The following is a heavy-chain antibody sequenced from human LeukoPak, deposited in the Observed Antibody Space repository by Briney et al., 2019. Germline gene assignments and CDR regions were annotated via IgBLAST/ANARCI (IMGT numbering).Heavy chain of an antibody. D-gene: IGHD3-22*01. CDR1: GFTFDDYA. CDR2: ISWNSGTI. J-gene: IGHJ4*02. V-gene: IGHV3-9*01. Sequence: GRSLRLSCAASGFTFDDYAMHWVRQAPGKGLEWVSGISWNSGTIDYADSVKGRFTISKDNAKNSLYLQMNSLRAEDTALYYCAKGRSGYYGPFDYWGQGTLVTVSS. CDR3: AKGRSGYYGPFDY.